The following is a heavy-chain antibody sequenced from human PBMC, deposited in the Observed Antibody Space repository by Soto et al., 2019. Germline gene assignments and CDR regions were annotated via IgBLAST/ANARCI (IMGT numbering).Heavy chain of an antibody. D-gene: IGHD5-12*01. CDR3: ARDKRQGYSGYERKNYYYYYYMDV. CDR2: IIPIFGTA. CDR1: GGTFSSYA. J-gene: IGHJ6*03. Sequence: SVKVSCKASGGTFSSYAISWVRQAPGQGLEWMGGIIPIFGTANYAQKFQGRVTITADESTSTAYMELNSLRAEDTAVYYCARDKRQGYSGYERKNYYYYYYMDVWGKGTTVTVSS. V-gene: IGHV1-69*13.